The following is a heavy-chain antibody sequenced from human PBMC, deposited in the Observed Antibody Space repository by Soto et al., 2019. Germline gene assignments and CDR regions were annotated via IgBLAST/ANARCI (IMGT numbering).Heavy chain of an antibody. D-gene: IGHD6-19*01. CDR2: ISCCGGST. Sequence: EVQLLESGGGVVQPGGSLRLSCVASGFKFKKFAMAWVRQAPGEGLEWVSGISCCGGSTSYADSVKGRFSIARDDSKNTLSLQMNSLRVEDPAQYYCAKADGEQWLVPHLDNWGQGTPVTVS. J-gene: IGHJ4*02. CDR1: GFKFKKFA. CDR3: AKADGEQWLVPHLDN. V-gene: IGHV3-23*01.